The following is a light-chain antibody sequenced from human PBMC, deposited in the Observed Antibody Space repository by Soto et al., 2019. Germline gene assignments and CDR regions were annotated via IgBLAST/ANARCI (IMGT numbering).Light chain of an antibody. CDR1: SSDVGSYNL. CDR3: SSYTSSSTYV. J-gene: IGLJ1*01. V-gene: IGLV2-14*02. Sequence: QSALTQPASVSGSPGQSITISCIGTSSDVGSYNLVSWYQQHPGKAPKVLIYEVSERPSGVSNRFSGSKSGNTASLTISGLQAEDEAEYYCSSYTSSSTYVFGTGTKVTVL. CDR2: EVS.